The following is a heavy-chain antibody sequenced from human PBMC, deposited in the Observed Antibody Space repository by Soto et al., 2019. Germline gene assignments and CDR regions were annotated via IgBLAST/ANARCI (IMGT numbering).Heavy chain of an antibody. CDR1: GFSVSSNY. Sequence: GGSLRLSCAASGFSVSSNYMSWARQAPGKGLEWVSVIYSGGSKYYADSVKGRFTISRDSSKNTLYLQMNSLRAEDTAVYYCARDLPSCDSSGSFAVHWGPGTLVTVSS. CDR3: ARDLPSCDSSGSFAVH. D-gene: IGHD3-22*01. CDR2: IYSGGSK. V-gene: IGHV3-53*01. J-gene: IGHJ4*02.